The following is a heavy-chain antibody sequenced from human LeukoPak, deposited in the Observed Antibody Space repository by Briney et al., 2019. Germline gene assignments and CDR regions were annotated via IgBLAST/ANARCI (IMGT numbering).Heavy chain of an antibody. CDR1: GFTFSSYA. CDR2: ISSNGGST. V-gene: IGHV3-64D*06. D-gene: IGHD3-16*01. J-gene: IGHJ4*02. Sequence: PGGSLRLSCSASGFTFSSYAMHWVRQAPGKGLEYVSAISSNGGSTYYADSVKGRFTISRDNSKNTLYLQMSSLRAEDTAVYYCAKDRFEGLPPYYFDYWGQGTLVTVSS. CDR3: AKDRFEGLPPYYFDY.